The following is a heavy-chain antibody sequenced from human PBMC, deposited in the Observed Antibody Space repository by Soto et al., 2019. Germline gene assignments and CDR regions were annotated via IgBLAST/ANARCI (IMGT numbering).Heavy chain of an antibody. CDR2: INHSGST. CDR3: ARDSHDSSGYQRHFDY. D-gene: IGHD3-22*01. Sequence: QVQLQQWGAGLLKPSETLSLTCAVYGGSFSGYYWSWIRQPPGKGLEWIGEINHSGSTNYNPSLKSRVTISVDTSKNQFSLKLSSVTAADTAVYYCARDSHDSSGYQRHFDYWGQGTLVTVSS. CDR1: GGSFSGYY. J-gene: IGHJ4*02. V-gene: IGHV4-34*01.